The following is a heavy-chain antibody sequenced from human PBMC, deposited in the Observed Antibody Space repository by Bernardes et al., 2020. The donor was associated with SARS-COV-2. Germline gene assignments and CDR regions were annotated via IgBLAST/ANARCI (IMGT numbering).Heavy chain of an antibody. Sequence: VKVSCKVSGYTLTELSMHWVRQAPGKGLEWMGGFDPEDGETIYAQKFQGRVTMTEDTSTDTAYMELNSLRAADTAVYYCATVTGTTFRYYSYYYGLDVWGQGTTVTVSS. V-gene: IGHV1-24*01. CDR1: GYTLTELS. D-gene: IGHD1-7*01. J-gene: IGHJ6*02. CDR2: FDPEDGET. CDR3: ATVTGTTFRYYSYYYGLDV.